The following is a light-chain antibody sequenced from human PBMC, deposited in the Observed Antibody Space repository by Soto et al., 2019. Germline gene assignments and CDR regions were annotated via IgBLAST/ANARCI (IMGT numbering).Light chain of an antibody. CDR2: GAS. CDR1: HSVSSR. J-gene: IGKJ4*01. Sequence: EIVMTQSPATLSVSPGERATLSCRASHSVSSRLAWYQQKPGQAPRLLIYGASTRATGLPARFSGSGFGTEFTLTISSLQSEDFAVYYCQHYTSWPLTFGGGTKVEIK. CDR3: QHYTSWPLT. V-gene: IGKV3-15*01.